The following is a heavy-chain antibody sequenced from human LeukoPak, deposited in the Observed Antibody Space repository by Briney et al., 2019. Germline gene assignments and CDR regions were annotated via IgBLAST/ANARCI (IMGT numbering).Heavy chain of an antibody. CDR3: ARDDGYCSSTSCANEPPFDY. CDR2: ISYDGSNK. D-gene: IGHD2-2*01. J-gene: IGHJ4*02. CDR1: GFTFSSYA. Sequence: GGSLRLSCAASGFTFSSYAMHWVRQAPGKGLEWVAVISYDGSNKYYADSVKGRFTISRDNSKNTLYPQMNSLRAEDTAVYYCARDDGYCSSTSCANEPPFDYWGQGTLVTVSS. V-gene: IGHV3-30-3*01.